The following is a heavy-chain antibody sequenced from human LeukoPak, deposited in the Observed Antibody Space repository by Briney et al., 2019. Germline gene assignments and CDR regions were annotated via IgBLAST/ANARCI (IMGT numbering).Heavy chain of an antibody. V-gene: IGHV3-33*01. D-gene: IGHD2-15*01. CDR3: ARRGLGSTYYFDY. Sequence: GSLRLSCAASGFTFSSYGMHWVRQAPGKGLEWVAVIWYDGSNKYYADSVKGRFTISRGNSKNALYLQMNSLRAEDTAVYYCARRGLGSTYYFDYWGQGTLVTVSS. J-gene: IGHJ4*02. CDR1: GFTFSSYG. CDR2: IWYDGSNK.